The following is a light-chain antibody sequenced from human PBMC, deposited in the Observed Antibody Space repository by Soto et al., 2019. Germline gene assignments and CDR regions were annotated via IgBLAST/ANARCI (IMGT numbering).Light chain of an antibody. CDR3: QKDDSAPRP. J-gene: IGKJ1*01. CDR1: QGISNY. V-gene: IGKV1-27*01. CDR2: AAS. Sequence: QMSKSPCSLSDSVGDGAATTCRASQGISNYLAWYQQKPGKVPKLLIYAASTLQSGVPSRFSGSGSGTDFTLTISSLQPEDVATYYCQKDDSAPRPFGQGTKVDI.